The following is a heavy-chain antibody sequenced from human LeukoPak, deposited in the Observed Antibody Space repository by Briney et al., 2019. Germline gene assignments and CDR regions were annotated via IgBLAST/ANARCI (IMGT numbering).Heavy chain of an antibody. J-gene: IGHJ4*02. CDR3: ARVPGGSYYSFPWCFDY. V-gene: IGHV3-66*02. CDR2: IYSGGST. D-gene: IGHD1-26*01. CDR1: GFTVSSNY. Sequence: GGSLRLSCAASGFTVSSNYMSWVRQAPGKGLEWVSVIYSGGSTYYADSVKGRFTISRDNSKNTLYLQMNSLRAEDTAVYYCARVPGGSYYSFPWCFDYWGQGTLVTVSS.